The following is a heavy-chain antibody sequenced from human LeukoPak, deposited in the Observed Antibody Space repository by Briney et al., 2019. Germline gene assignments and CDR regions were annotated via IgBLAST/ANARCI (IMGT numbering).Heavy chain of an antibody. CDR2: IKQDGSEK. V-gene: IGHV3-7*01. Sequence: GGSLRLSCAASGVTFSSYWMSWVRQAPGKGLEWVANIKQDGSEKYYVDSVKGRFTISRDNAKNSLYLQMNSLRAEDTAVYYCARTIAARYYYYYYYMDVWGKGTTVTVSS. J-gene: IGHJ6*03. CDR1: GVTFSSYW. CDR3: ARTIAARYYYYYYYMDV. D-gene: IGHD6-6*01.